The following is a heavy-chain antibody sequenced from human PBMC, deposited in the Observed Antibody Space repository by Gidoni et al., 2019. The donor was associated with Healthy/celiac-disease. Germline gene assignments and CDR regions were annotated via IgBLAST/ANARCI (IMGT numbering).Heavy chain of an antibody. CDR2: ISSSSSYI. CDR1: GFTFSSYS. CDR3: ARGDYDFWSGYFHFDY. D-gene: IGHD3-3*01. Sequence: EVQLVESGGGLVKPGGSLRLSCAASGFTFSSYSMNWVRQAPGKGLEWVSSISSSSSYIYYADSVKGRFTISRDNAKNSLYLQMNSLRAEDTAVYYCARGDYDFWSGYFHFDYWGQGTLVTVSS. J-gene: IGHJ4*02. V-gene: IGHV3-21*01.